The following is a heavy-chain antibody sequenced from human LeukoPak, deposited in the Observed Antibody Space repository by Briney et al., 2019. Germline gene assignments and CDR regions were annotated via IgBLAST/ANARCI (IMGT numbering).Heavy chain of an antibody. CDR1: GYTLTSYG. J-gene: IGHJ6*02. Sequence: ASVKVSCKASGYTLTSYGISWVRQAPGQGLEWMGWISAYNGNTNYAQKLQGRVTMTTDTSTSTAYMELRSLRSDDTAVYYCAKHTVTLVGATDYYGMDVWGQGTTVTVSS. CDR3: AKHTVTLVGATDYYGMDV. CDR2: ISAYNGNT. V-gene: IGHV1-18*01. D-gene: IGHD1-26*01.